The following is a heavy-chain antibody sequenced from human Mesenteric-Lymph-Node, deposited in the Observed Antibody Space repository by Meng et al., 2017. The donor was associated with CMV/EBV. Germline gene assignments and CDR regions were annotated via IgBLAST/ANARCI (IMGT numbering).Heavy chain of an antibody. Sequence: ASVKVSCKASGYTFTGYYMHWVRQAPGQGLEWMGWINPNSGGTNYAQKFQGRVTMTRDTSISTAYMELSRLRSDDTAVYYCARSKLGFCRGYYGMDVWGQGATVTVSS. CDR1: GYTFTGYY. D-gene: IGHD3-3*01. V-gene: IGHV1-2*02. J-gene: IGHJ6*02. CDR2: INPNSGGT. CDR3: ARSKLGFCRGYYGMDV.